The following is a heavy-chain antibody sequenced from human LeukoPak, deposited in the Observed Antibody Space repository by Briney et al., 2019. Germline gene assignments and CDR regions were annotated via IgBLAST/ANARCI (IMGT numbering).Heavy chain of an antibody. CDR3: ARSLSARISADWFDP. Sequence: SETLSLTCTVSGGSISSGGYYWSWIRQPPGKGLEWIGYIYHSGSTYYNPSLKSRVTISVVRSKNQFSLKLSSVTAADTAVYYCARSLSARISADWFDPWGQGTLVTVSS. D-gene: IGHD2-15*01. CDR1: GGSISSGGYY. CDR2: IYHSGST. J-gene: IGHJ5*02. V-gene: IGHV4-30-2*01.